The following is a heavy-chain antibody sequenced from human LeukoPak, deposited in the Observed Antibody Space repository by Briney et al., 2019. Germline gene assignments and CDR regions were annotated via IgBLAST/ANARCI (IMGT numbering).Heavy chain of an antibody. D-gene: IGHD2-15*01. CDR1: GCTFTNYG. CDR3: AREGYCSGGSCYPGVPDY. J-gene: IGHJ4*02. CDR2: ISAHNGNT. Sequence: ASVKVSCKASGCTFTNYGISWVRQAPGQGLEYMGWISAHNGNTNYAQKLQDRVTMTTDTSTGTAYMELKSLRSDDTAVYYCAREGYCSGGSCYPGVPDYWGQGTLVTVSS. V-gene: IGHV1-18*01.